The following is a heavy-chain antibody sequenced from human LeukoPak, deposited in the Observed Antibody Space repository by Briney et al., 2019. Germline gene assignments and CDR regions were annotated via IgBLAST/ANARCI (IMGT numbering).Heavy chain of an antibody. Sequence: SETLSLTCTVSGGSIGSHYWTWIRQTPGKGLEWIGYVYDIGSTKYNPSLKSRVTISVDTSKNQFSLRLSSVTAADTAVYYCARGGVLKSVDYWGQGTLVTVSS. CDR1: GGSIGSHY. V-gene: IGHV4-59*11. J-gene: IGHJ4*02. CDR3: ARGGVLKSVDY. CDR2: VYDIGST. D-gene: IGHD3-16*01.